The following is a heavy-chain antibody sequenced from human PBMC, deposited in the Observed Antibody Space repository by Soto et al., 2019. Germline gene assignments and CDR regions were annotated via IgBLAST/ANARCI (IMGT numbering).Heavy chain of an antibody. V-gene: IGHV5-51*01. Sequence: PGESLKISCKGSGYSFTNYWIGWVRQMPGKGLEWMGIIHPGDSATRYSPSFQGQVTISADKSISTAYLQWSSLKASDTAMYYCARSRRGAYSSGWYSPSGYYNYGIDVWGQGTKVTVSS. J-gene: IGHJ6*02. CDR2: IHPGDSAT. CDR1: GYSFTNYW. D-gene: IGHD6-19*01. CDR3: ARSRRGAYSSGWYSPSGYYNYGIDV.